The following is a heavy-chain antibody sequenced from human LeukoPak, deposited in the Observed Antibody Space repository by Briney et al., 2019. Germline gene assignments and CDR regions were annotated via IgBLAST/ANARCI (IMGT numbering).Heavy chain of an antibody. CDR3: ARGHIAAAGLGAFDI. J-gene: IGHJ3*02. V-gene: IGHV1-69*05. Sequence: SVKVSCKASGGTFSSYAISWVRQAPGQGLEWMGGIIPIFGTANYAQKFQGRVTITTDESTSTAYMELSSLRSEDTAVYYCARGHIAAAGLGAFDIWGQGTMVTVSS. D-gene: IGHD6-13*01. CDR2: IIPIFGTA. CDR1: GGTFSSYA.